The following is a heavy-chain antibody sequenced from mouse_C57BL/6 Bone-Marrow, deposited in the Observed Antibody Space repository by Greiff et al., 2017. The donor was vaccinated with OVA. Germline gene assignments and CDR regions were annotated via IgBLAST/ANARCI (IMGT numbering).Heavy chain of an antibody. CDR2: INPGSGGT. V-gene: IGHV1-54*01. CDR3: ARWADVGFAY. CDR1: GYAFTNYL. Sequence: QVQLQQSGAELVRPGTSVKVSCKASGYAFTNYLIEWVKQRPGQGLEWIGVINPGSGGTNYNEKFKGKATLTADKSSSTAYMQLSSLTSDDSAVYFCARWADVGFAYWGQGTLVTVSA. J-gene: IGHJ3*01.